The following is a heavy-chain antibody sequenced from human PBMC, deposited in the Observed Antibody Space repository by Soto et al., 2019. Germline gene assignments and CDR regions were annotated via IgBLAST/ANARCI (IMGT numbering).Heavy chain of an antibody. Sequence: QVQLVESGGGVVQPGRSLRLSCAASGFTFSSYGMHWVRQAPGKGLEWVAVISYDGSNKYYADSVKGRFTISRDNSKNTLYLQMNSLRAEDTAVYYCAKDRVLMVYDPSPNKEVDYWGQGTLVTVSS. CDR1: GFTFSSYG. V-gene: IGHV3-30*18. CDR2: ISYDGSNK. J-gene: IGHJ4*02. CDR3: AKDRVLMVYDPSPNKEVDY. D-gene: IGHD2-8*01.